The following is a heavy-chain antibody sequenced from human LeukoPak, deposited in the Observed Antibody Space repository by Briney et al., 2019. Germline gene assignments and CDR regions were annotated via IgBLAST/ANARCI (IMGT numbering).Heavy chain of an antibody. J-gene: IGHJ4*02. CDR3: ARHLYHDDFWSGYIDY. D-gene: IGHD3-3*01. CDR2: IIPVFGTA. V-gene: IGHV1-69*13. Sequence: ASVKVSCKTSGGTLSNYILSWVRQAPGQGLEWMGGIIPVFGTANYAQKFQDRVTITADESTNTVYMELSNLRSEDTAVYYCARHLYHDDFWSGYIDYWGQGSLLTISS. CDR1: GGTLSNYI.